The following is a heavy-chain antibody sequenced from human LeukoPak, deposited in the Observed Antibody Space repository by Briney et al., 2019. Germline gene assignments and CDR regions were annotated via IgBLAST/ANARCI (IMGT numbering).Heavy chain of an antibody. J-gene: IGHJ6*03. CDR2: FYYSGST. CDR1: GGSISSDSYY. D-gene: IGHD1-1*01. Sequence: TSETLSLTCTVSGGSISSDSYYWGWIRQPPGKGLEWIGSFYYSGSTSYNPSLKSRVTISIDTSKTQFSLKLGSVTAADTAVYYCARGTTHYYYYMDVWGKGTTVTVSS. V-gene: IGHV4-39*07. CDR3: ARGTTHYYYYMDV.